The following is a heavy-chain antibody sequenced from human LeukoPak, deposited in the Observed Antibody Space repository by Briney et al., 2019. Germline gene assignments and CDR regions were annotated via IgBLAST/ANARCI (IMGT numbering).Heavy chain of an antibody. D-gene: IGHD3-16*01. CDR2: IYTSGST. J-gene: IGHJ4*02. Sequence: SETLSLTCTVSGGSISSGSYYWSWIRQPAGKGLEWIGRIYTSGSTNYNPSLKSRVTISVDTSQNQFSLKLSSVTAADTAVYYCASGPRGYFDYWGQGTLVTVSS. CDR1: GGSISSGSYY. CDR3: ASGPRGYFDY. V-gene: IGHV4-61*02.